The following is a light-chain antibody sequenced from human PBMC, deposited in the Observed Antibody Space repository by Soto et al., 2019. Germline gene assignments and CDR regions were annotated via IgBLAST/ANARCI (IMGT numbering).Light chain of an antibody. CDR3: HRDSCYSQS. CDR1: QGISSY. V-gene: IGKV1-9*01. J-gene: IGKJ4*01. CDR2: KAS. Sequence: TQLSLPPYYLSASVGDRVTIACRASQGISSYLAWYQQKPGRAPNLLIYKASTLQTGVPSRFSGSGSGTDFTLTITILQPEAFATYYCHRDSCYSQSFGEGTKVDIK.